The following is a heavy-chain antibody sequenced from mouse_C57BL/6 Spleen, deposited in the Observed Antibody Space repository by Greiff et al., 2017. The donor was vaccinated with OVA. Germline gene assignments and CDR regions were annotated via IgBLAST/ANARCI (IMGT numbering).Heavy chain of an antibody. D-gene: IGHD1-1*01. V-gene: IGHV1-4*01. Sequence: QVHVKQSGAELARPGASVKMSCKASGYTFTSYTMHWVKQRPGQGLEWIGYINPSSGYTKYNQKFKDKATLTADKSSSTAYMQLSSLTSEDSAVYYCASEGSSHYFDYWGQGTTLTVSS. CDR3: ASEGSSHYFDY. CDR1: GYTFTSYT. CDR2: INPSSGYT. J-gene: IGHJ2*01.